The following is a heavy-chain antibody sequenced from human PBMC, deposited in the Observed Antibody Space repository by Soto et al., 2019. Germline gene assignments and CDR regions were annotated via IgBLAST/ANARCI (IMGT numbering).Heavy chain of an antibody. V-gene: IGHV4-59*08. CDR2: IYYSGST. D-gene: IGHD4-17*01. J-gene: IGHJ4*02. Sequence: SATLSLTCTVSGGSISSYYWSWIRQPPGKGLEWIGYIYYSGSTNYNPSLKSRVTISVDTSKNQFSLKLSSVTAADTAVYYCARDLYGDGIYFDYWGQGTLVTVSS. CDR1: GGSISSYY. CDR3: ARDLYGDGIYFDY.